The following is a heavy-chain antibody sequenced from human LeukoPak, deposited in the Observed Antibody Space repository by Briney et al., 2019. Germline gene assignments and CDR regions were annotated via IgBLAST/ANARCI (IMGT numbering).Heavy chain of an antibody. V-gene: IGHV3-11*04. Sequence: AGGSPRLSCAASGFTFSDYYMSWIRQAPGEGLEWVSYITSSGSTIYYADSVKGRFTISRDNAKNSLFLQMNSLRAEDTAVYYCARRSSNFDYWGQGTLVTVSS. J-gene: IGHJ4*02. CDR2: ITSSGSTI. D-gene: IGHD2-2*01. CDR3: ARRSSNFDY. CDR1: GFTFSDYY.